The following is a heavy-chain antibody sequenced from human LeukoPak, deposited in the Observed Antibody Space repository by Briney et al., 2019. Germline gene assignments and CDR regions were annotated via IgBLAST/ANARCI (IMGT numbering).Heavy chain of an antibody. CDR3: ATSNGAAYSSSWTPPFDY. V-gene: IGHV1-24*01. CDR1: GYTLTELS. CDR2: FDPEDGET. Sequence: APVKVSCKVSGYTLTELSMHWVRQAPGKGLEWMGGFDPEDGETIYAQRFQGRVTMTEDTSTDTAYMELSSLRSEDTAVYYCATSNGAAYSSSWTPPFDYWGQGTLVTVSS. D-gene: IGHD6-13*01. J-gene: IGHJ4*02.